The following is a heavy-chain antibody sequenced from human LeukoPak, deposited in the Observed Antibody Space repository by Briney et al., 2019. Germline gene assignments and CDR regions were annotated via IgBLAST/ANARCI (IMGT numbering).Heavy chain of an antibody. CDR3: AKGPYCSSSTSCYTVGAFDY. D-gene: IGHD2-2*02. J-gene: IGHJ4*02. Sequence: GGSLRLSCAASGFTFSSYAMSWVRQAPGKGLEWVSAISGSGGSTYYADSVKGRFTISRDNSKNTLYLQMNSLRAEDTAVYYCAKGPYCSSSTSCYTVGAFDYWGQGTLVTVSS. CDR2: ISGSGGST. CDR1: GFTFSSYA. V-gene: IGHV3-23*01.